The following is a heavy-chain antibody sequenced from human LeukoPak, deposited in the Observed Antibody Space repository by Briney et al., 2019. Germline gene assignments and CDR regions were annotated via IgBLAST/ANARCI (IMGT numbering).Heavy chain of an antibody. V-gene: IGHV4-39*07. CDR2: IYYSGST. CDR1: GGSISSSSYY. D-gene: IGHD3-22*01. J-gene: IGHJ4*02. CDR3: ASHYYDSSGYSGLDY. Sequence: SETLSLTCTVSGGSISSSSYYWGWIRQPPGKGLEWIGSIYYSGSTYYNPSLKSRVTISVDTSKNQFSLKLSSVTAADTAVYYCASHYYDSSGYSGLDYWGQGTLVTVSS.